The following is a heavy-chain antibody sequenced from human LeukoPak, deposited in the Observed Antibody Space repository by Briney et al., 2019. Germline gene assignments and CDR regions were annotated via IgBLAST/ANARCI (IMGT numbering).Heavy chain of an antibody. Sequence: SETLSLTCTVSGGSISSGNYYWGWIRQPPGKGPHWIGSIYYSGSTYFSPSLKSRVTISADTSKNRFSLTLNSVTAADSAMYYCARDSGGTLDWGQGTLVTVSS. D-gene: IGHD1-1*01. V-gene: IGHV4-39*07. J-gene: IGHJ4*02. CDR1: GGSISSGNYY. CDR3: ARDSGGTLD. CDR2: IYYSGST.